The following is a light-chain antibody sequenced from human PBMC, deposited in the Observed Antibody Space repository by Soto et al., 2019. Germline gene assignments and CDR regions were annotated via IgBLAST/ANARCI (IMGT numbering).Light chain of an antibody. J-gene: IGKJ5*01. CDR3: QQRSRLPIT. Sequence: IVLTQSPATLSLSPGVIATLSCRASQSVGTYLAWYQQKPGQSPRLLIYDVSTRATGIPARFSVSGSETDFTLTISSLEPADFGVYYCQQRSRLPITFGQGTRLEIK. CDR1: QSVGTY. CDR2: DVS. V-gene: IGKV3-11*01.